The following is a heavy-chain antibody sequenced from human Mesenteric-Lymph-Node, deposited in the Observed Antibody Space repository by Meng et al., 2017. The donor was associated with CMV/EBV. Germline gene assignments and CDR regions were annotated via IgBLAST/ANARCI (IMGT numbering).Heavy chain of an antibody. J-gene: IGHJ6*02. CDR2: ISWDGGRT. D-gene: IGHD3-3*01. Sequence: GESLKISCVASGFSFDDYAMHLVRQAPGKGLEWVSLISWDGGRTYYADSVKGRFTISRDNSKNTLYLQMNSLRAEDTAVYYCARSDFWSGYLYGMDVWGQGTTVTVSS. V-gene: IGHV3-43D*03. CDR1: GFSFDDYA. CDR3: ARSDFWSGYLYGMDV.